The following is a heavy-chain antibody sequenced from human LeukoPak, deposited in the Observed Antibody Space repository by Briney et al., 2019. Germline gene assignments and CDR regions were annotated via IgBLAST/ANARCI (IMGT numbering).Heavy chain of an antibody. V-gene: IGHV1-2*06. CDR2: INPNSGGT. CDR3: AREDIVVVPAAISGWFDP. Sequence: ASVKVSCKASGYTFTGYYMHWVRQAPGQGLEWMGRINPNSGGTNYAQKFQGRVTMTRDTSISTAYMELSRLRSDDTAVYYCAREDIVVVPAAISGWFDPWGQGTLVTVSS. J-gene: IGHJ5*02. D-gene: IGHD2-2*01. CDR1: GYTFTGYY.